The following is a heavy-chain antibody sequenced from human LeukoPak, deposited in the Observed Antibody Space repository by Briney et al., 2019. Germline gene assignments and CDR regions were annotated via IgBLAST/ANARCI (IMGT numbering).Heavy chain of an antibody. Sequence: ASETLSLTCTVSGGSISSYYWSWIRQPPEKGLEWIGYIYYSGSTNYNPSLKSRVTISVDTSKNQFSLKLSSVTAADTAIYYCAKPNRHLDVFDYWGQGTLVTVSS. CDR2: IYYSGST. V-gene: IGHV4-59*08. J-gene: IGHJ4*02. D-gene: IGHD3/OR15-3a*01. CDR3: AKPNRHLDVFDY. CDR1: GGSISSYY.